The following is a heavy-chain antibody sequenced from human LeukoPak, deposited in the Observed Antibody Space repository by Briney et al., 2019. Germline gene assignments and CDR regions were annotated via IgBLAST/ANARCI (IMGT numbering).Heavy chain of an antibody. CDR2: INGDGSST. CDR1: GFTLSHYY. Sequence: GGSLRLSCAASGFTLSHYYMHWVRQAPGKGLVWVSDINGDGSSTNYADSVKGRFTISRDNAKNTLYLQMNSLRAEDTAVYFCGRVELPYSFDCRGQGTLVTVSS. D-gene: IGHD1-7*01. V-gene: IGHV3-74*01. J-gene: IGHJ4*02. CDR3: GRVELPYSFDC.